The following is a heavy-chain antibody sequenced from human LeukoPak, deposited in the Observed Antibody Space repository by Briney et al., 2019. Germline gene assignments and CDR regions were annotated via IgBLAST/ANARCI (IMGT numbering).Heavy chain of an antibody. V-gene: IGHV4-39*07. CDR1: GGSISLSYYY. CDR2: IYHSGST. CDR3: ARLGNWIYYLDP. J-gene: IGHJ5*02. D-gene: IGHD1-7*01. Sequence: SETLSLTCSVSGGSISLSYYYWGWIRQPPGKGLEWIGSIYHSGSTYYNPSLKSRVTISVDTSKNQFSLKLSSVTAADTAVYYCARLGNWIYYLDPWGQGTLVTVSS.